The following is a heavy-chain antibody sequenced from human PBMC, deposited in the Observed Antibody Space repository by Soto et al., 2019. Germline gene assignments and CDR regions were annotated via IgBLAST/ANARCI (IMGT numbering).Heavy chain of an antibody. V-gene: IGHV1-18*01. CDR3: AIELDYYDSSGYYASFDY. D-gene: IGHD3-22*01. Sequence: QVQLVQSGAEVKKPGASVKVSCKASGYTFTSYGISWVRQAPGQGLEWMGWISAYNGNTNYAQKLQGRVTMTTDTSTSTAYMELRSLRSDDTAVYYCAIELDYYDSSGYYASFDYWGQGTLVTVSS. CDR1: GYTFTSYG. J-gene: IGHJ4*02. CDR2: ISAYNGNT.